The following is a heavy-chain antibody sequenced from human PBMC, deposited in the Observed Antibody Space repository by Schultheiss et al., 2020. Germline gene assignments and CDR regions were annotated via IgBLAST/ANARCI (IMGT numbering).Heavy chain of an antibody. CDR3: ARMYNWFDP. J-gene: IGHJ5*02. D-gene: IGHD2-8*01. CDR2: IWYDGSNK. CDR1: GFTFSSYA. Sequence: GGSLRLSCAASGFTFSSYAMHWVRQAPGKGLEWVAVIWYDGSNKYYADSVKGRFTISRDNSKNTLYLQMNSLRAEDTAVYYCARMYNWFDPWGQGTLVTVSS. V-gene: IGHV3-30*04.